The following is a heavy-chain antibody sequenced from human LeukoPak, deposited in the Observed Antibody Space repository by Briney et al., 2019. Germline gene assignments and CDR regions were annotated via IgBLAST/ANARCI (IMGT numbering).Heavy chain of an antibody. Sequence: GGSLRLFCAASGFTFNDHGMSWVRQAPGGGLEWISYISGGSRSIYYTDSVKGRFTISRDNAKNSLYLQMNSLRAEDMALYYCAKALGIQLWSYPFDYWGQGTLVTVSS. J-gene: IGHJ4*02. D-gene: IGHD5-18*01. CDR3: AKALGIQLWSYPFDY. CDR2: ISGGSRSI. CDR1: GFTFNDHG. V-gene: IGHV3-48*04.